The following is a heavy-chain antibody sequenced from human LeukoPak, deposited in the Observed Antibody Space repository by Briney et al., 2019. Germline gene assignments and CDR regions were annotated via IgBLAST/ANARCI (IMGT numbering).Heavy chain of an antibody. J-gene: IGHJ4*02. V-gene: IGHV1-8*01. CDR3: ATGDFWSGC. D-gene: IGHD3-3*01. CDR1: GYTFTSYD. Sequence: ASVKVSCKASGYTFTSYDINWVRQATGQGLEWIGLMNPNSGNTGYAQKFQGRVTMTRNTSIRTAYMELSRLRSEDTAVYYCATGDFWSGCWGQGTLVTVSS. CDR2: MNPNSGNT.